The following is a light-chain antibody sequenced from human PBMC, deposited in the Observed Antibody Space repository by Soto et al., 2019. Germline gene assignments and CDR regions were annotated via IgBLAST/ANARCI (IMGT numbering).Light chain of an antibody. V-gene: IGKV3-20*01. CDR1: QSVASSY. CDR2: SAS. J-gene: IGKJ2*01. CDR3: QQSFSTPCT. Sequence: EVVLTQSPGTLSLSPGERVTLSCRASQSVASSYLAWYQQKPGRAPRLLFYSASSRATGIPDRFSGSGSGTDFTLTISRLEPEDFATYYCQQSFSTPCTFGQGTKLEIE.